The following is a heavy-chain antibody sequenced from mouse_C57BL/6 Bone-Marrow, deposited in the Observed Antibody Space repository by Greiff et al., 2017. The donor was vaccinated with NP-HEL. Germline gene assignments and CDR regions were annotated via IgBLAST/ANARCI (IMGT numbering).Heavy chain of an antibody. D-gene: IGHD1-1*01. J-gene: IGHJ2*01. CDR1: GYTFTSYW. Sequence: QVQLQQPGAELVKPGASVKLSCKASGYTFTSYWMHWVKQRPGQGLEWIGMIHPNSGSTNYNEKFKSKATLTVDKSSSPAYMQLSRLTSEDSAVYYCARLVDYYGSSYYVDYWGQGTTLTVSS. V-gene: IGHV1-64*01. CDR3: ARLVDYYGSSYYVDY. CDR2: IHPNSGST.